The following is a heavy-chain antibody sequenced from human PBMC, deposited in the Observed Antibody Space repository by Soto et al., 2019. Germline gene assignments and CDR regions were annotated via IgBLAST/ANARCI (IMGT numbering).Heavy chain of an antibody. J-gene: IGHJ4*02. V-gene: IGHV4-39*01. Sequence: KASGTLSLTCTVSGGSISSSSYYWGWIRQPPGKGLEWIGSIYYSGSTYYNPSLKSRVTISVDTSKNQFSLKLSSVTAADTAVYYCARGHRNYLYYWGQGTLVTVSS. CDR3: ARGHRNYLYY. CDR2: IYYSGST. CDR1: GGSISSSSYY.